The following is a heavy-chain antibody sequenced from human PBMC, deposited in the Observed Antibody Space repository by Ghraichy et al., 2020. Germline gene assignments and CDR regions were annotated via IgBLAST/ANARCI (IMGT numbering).Heavy chain of an antibody. CDR3: ARECDLGVCGYYGMDV. V-gene: IGHV3-7*01. D-gene: IGHD3-16*01. CDR2: IKQDGSEK. J-gene: IGHJ6*02. CDR1: GFTFSSYW. Sequence: GGSLRLSCAASGFTFSSYWMSWVRQAPGKGLEWVANIKQDGSEKYYVDSVKGRFTISRDNAKNSLYLQMNSLRAEDTAVYYCARECDLGVCGYYGMDVWGQGTTVTVSS.